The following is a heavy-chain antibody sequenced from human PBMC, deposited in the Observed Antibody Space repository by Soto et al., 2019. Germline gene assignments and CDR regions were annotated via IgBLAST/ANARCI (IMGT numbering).Heavy chain of an antibody. CDR3: AADPLVYYDSSGPTGDI. Sequence: ASVKVSCKAYDFSFTSHGISWVRQAPGQGLEWMGWISLYNGNTNYAQQFQGRVTMTTDTSTSTAYMELRSLRSDDTAMYFCAADPLVYYDSSGPTGDIWGQGTMVTVS. V-gene: IGHV1-18*04. J-gene: IGHJ3*02. CDR1: DFSFTSHG. CDR2: ISLYNGNT. D-gene: IGHD3-22*01.